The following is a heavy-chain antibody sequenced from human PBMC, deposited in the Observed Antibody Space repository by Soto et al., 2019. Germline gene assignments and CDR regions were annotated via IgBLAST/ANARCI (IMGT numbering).Heavy chain of an antibody. CDR2: ISGSGGST. J-gene: IGHJ3*02. CDR1: GFTFSSYA. CDR3: AKGRDRSGYYPDAFDI. V-gene: IGHV3-23*01. D-gene: IGHD3-22*01. Sequence: PGGSLRLSCAASGFTFSSYAMSWVRQAPGKGLEWVSAISGSGGSTYYADSVKGRFTISRDNSKNTLYLQMNSLRAEDTAVYYCAKGRDRSGYYPDAFDIWGQGTMVTVSS.